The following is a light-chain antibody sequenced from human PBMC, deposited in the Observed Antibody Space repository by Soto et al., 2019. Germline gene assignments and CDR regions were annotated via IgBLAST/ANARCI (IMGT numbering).Light chain of an antibody. CDR3: SSYTTVSTYV. J-gene: IGLJ1*01. Sequence: QSVLTQPASVSGSPGQSITISCTGTSSDVGGYNYVSWYQQHPGKAPKLMIYDVRNRPSGASNRFSGSKSVNTASLTISGLQAEDEADYYCSSYTTVSTYVFGTGTSSPS. CDR2: DVR. V-gene: IGLV2-14*01. CDR1: SSDVGGYNY.